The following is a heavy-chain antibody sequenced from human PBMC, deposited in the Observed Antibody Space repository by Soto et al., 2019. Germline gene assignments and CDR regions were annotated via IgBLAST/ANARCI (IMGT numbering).Heavy chain of an antibody. Sequence: EVQLVESGGGLVKPGGSLRLSCAASGFTFSDVWMTWVRQAPGKGLEWVGRVKSKTDGGTVDYAAPVKGRFIISRDDSRSTVSLQMDSLKIEDTAVYYCMSPSGGRTVDYWGQGTLVTVSS. D-gene: IGHD3-16*01. CDR2: VKSKTDGGTV. J-gene: IGHJ4*02. V-gene: IGHV3-15*01. CDR1: GFTFSDVW. CDR3: MSPSGGRTVDY.